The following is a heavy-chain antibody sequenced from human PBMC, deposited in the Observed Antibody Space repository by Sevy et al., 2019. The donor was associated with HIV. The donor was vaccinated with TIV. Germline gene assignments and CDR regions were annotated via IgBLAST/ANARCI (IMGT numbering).Heavy chain of an antibody. CDR2: IRQDGSEK. CDR1: GFTFRNFW. D-gene: IGHD3-10*01. CDR3: AKSYVGSGTSYGMDL. V-gene: IGHV3-7*01. J-gene: IGHJ6*02. Sequence: GGSLRLSCAVSGFTFRNFWMSWVRQAPGKGLEWVSNIRQDGSEKYYVDSVRGRFTISRDNAKNSLFLQLNSLRDDDTAIYYCAKSYVGSGTSYGMDLWGRGTTVTVSS.